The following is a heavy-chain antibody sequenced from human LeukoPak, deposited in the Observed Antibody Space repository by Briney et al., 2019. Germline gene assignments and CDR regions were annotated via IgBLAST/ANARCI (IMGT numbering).Heavy chain of an antibody. CDR1: GFTFSTYP. D-gene: IGHD3-10*01. Sequence: GGSLRLSCAASGFTFSTYPMHWVRQAPGKGLEWVAVISYDGSNKYYADSVKGRFTISRDNSKNTLYLQMNSLRAEDTAVYYCARDSYGSGPFDYWGQGTLVTVSS. V-gene: IGHV3-30*04. J-gene: IGHJ4*02. CDR2: ISYDGSNK. CDR3: ARDSYGSGPFDY.